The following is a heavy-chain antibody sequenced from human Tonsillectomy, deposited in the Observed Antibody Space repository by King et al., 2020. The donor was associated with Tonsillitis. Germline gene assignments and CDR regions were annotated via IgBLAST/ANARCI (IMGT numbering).Heavy chain of an antibody. CDR3: ARMGIAAPCWTPNFDY. CDR2: IYYSGST. Sequence: QLQESGPGLVKPSETLSLTCTVSGSSLSTYYWSWIRQPPGKGLECIGYIYYSGSTNYSPSLKSRVTISVDTSKNQFSLKLSSVTAADTAVYYCARMGIAAPCWTPNFDYWGQGTLVSVSS. CDR1: GSSLSTYY. D-gene: IGHD6-13*01. V-gene: IGHV4-59*08. J-gene: IGHJ4*02.